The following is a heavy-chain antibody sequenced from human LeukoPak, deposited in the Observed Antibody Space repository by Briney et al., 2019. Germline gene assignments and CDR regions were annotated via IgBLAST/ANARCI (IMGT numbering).Heavy chain of an antibody. CDR3: AARGRPPSLDDYGDYGDAFDI. CDR2: ISAYNGNT. D-gene: IGHD4-17*01. J-gene: IGHJ3*02. V-gene: IGHV1-18*01. CDR1: GYTFTSYG. Sequence: ASVKVSCKASGYTFTSYGISWVRQAPGQGLEWMGWISAYNGNTNYAQKLQGRVTMTTDTSTSTAYMELRSLRSDDTAVYYCAARGRPPSLDDYGDYGDAFDIWGQGTMVTVSS.